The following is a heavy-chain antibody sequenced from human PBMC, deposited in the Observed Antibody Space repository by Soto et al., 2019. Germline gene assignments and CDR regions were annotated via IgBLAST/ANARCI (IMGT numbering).Heavy chain of an antibody. Sequence: GSLRLSCAASGVTFSSYAMSWVRQAPGKGLEWVSAISGSGGSTYYADSVKGRFTISRDNSKNTLYLQMNSLRAEDTAVYYCATHLDHSSGWYGGPTGYYGMDVWGQGTTVTVSS. V-gene: IGHV3-23*01. CDR3: ATHLDHSSGWYGGPTGYYGMDV. D-gene: IGHD6-19*01. CDR2: ISGSGGST. CDR1: GVTFSSYA. J-gene: IGHJ6*02.